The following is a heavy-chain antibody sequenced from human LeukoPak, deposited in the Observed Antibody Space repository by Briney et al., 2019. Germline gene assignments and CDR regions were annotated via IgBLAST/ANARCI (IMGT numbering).Heavy chain of an antibody. J-gene: IGHJ4*02. CDR2: IDTGGTT. D-gene: IGHD5-12*01. V-gene: IGHV3-53*01. CDR3: ARHNRGGYDFFDF. Sequence: GGSLRLSCAASGFTVSFNYMNLVRQAPGEGLEWVSLIDTGGTTYYADSVEGRFTISRDSSKNTLFLQMNNLRADDTAVYYCARHNRGGYDFFDFWGQGTLVTVAS. CDR1: GFTVSFNY.